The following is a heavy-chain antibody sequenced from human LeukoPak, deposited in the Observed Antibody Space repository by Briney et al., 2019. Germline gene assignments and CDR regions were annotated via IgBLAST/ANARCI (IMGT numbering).Heavy chain of an antibody. CDR3: AKASYGTSCYDY. V-gene: IGHV3-23*01. CDR2: ISGSGGRT. CDR1: VFTFTTYN. J-gene: IGHJ4*02. D-gene: IGHD2-2*01. Sequence: VGSLRVSCVGPVFTFTTYNMNWVRQAPRKGLERVSGISGSGGRTYYADSVKGRFTVSRDNSKNTLYLQMNSLRDEDTAVYYCAKASYGTSCYDYWGQGTLVTVSS.